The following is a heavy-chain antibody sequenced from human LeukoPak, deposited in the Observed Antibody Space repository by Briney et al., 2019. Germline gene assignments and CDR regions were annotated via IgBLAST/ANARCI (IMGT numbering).Heavy chain of an antibody. J-gene: IGHJ3*02. Sequence: SETLSLTCAVYGGSFSGYYWSWIRQPPGKGLEWIGEINHSGSTNYNPSLKSRVTISVDTSKNQFSLKLSSVTAADTAVYYCARRGHNRYYYDSSGYHKASDIWGQGTMVTVSS. CDR3: ARRGHNRYYYDSSGYHKASDI. CDR1: GGSFSGYY. D-gene: IGHD3-22*01. CDR2: INHSGST. V-gene: IGHV4-34*01.